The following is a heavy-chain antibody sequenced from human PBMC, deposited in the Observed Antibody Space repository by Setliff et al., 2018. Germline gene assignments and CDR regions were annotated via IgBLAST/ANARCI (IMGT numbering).Heavy chain of an antibody. CDR2: IYYSGST. CDR3: ARALILGWPRDYWYFDL. CDR1: GGSISSGGYY. J-gene: IGHJ2*01. D-gene: IGHD7-27*01. Sequence: SETLSLTCTVSGGSISSGGYYWSWIRQHPGKGLEWIGYIYYSGSTYYNPSLKSRVTISVDTSKNQFSLKLNSVTAADTAVYYCARALILGWPRDYWYFDLWGRGTLVTVSS. V-gene: IGHV4-31*03.